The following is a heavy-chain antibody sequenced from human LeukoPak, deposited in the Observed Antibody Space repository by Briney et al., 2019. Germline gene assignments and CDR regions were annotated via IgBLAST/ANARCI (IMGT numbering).Heavy chain of an antibody. J-gene: IGHJ4*02. CDR3: ARPGRSGGSWVVGGDY. D-gene: IGHD2-15*01. CDR2: ISAYNGNT. Sequence: GASVKVSCKASGYTFTSYGISWVRQAPGQGLEWMGWISAYNGNTNYAQKLQGRVTMTTDTSTSTAYMELRSLRSDDTAVYYCARPGRSGGSWVVGGDYWGQGTLVTVSS. CDR1: GYTFTSYG. V-gene: IGHV1-18*01.